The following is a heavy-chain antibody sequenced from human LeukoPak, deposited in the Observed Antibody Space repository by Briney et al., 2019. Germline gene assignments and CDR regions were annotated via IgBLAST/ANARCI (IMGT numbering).Heavy chain of an antibody. Sequence: HPGGSLRLSCAASSFTFSSYGMSCLRQAPGRGLEWVLAISDSGGATSYADSVKGRFTISRDSSKNTLYLQMNSLRAEDTAVYYCAKGRNCGSDCYYLFDYWGQGTLVTVSS. CDR3: AKGRNCGSDCYYLFDY. CDR1: SFTFSSYG. J-gene: IGHJ4*02. V-gene: IGHV3-23*01. CDR2: ISDSGGAT. D-gene: IGHD2-21*02.